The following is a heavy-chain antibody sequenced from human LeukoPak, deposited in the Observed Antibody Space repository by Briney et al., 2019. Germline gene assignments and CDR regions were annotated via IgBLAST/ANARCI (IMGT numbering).Heavy chain of an antibody. CDR1: GGSISSGGDY. J-gene: IGHJ4*02. CDR2: IYHSGST. D-gene: IGHD6-6*01. CDR3: ARDSSSPFDY. V-gene: IGHV4-30-2*01. Sequence: PSQSLSLTCTVSGGSISSGGDYWSWIRQPPGKGLEWIGYIYHSGSTYYNPSLKSRVTISVDRSKNQFSLKLSSVTAADTAVYYCARDSSSPFDYWGQGTLVTVSS.